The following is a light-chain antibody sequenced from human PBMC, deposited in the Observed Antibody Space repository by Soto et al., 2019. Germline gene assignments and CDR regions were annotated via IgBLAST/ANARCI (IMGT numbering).Light chain of an antibody. J-gene: IGKJ5*01. CDR2: DAS. CDR1: QSLSSW. V-gene: IGKV1-5*01. Sequence: DIQMTQSPSTLSASVGDRVTITCRASQSLSSWLAWYQHKPGKAPKLLIYDASSLQSGVPSRFSGSGSGTEFTLTISRLQPEDFATYYCQQYNDYMTFGQGTRLE. CDR3: QQYNDYMT.